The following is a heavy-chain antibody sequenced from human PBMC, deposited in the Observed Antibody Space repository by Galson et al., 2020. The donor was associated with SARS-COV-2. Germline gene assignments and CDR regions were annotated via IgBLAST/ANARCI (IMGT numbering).Heavy chain of an antibody. V-gene: IGHV3-33*01. CDR1: GFTFSSYG. CDR3: ARDGLYGRCWALCR. J-gene: IGHJ4*02. D-gene: IGHD6-13*01. Sequence: TGGSLRLSCAASGFTFSSYGMHWVRQAPGKGLEWVAVIWYDGSNKYYADSVKGRFTISRDNSKNTLYLQMNSLRAEDTAVYYCARDGLYGRCWALCRWGQGTLVTVSS. CDR2: IWYDGSNK.